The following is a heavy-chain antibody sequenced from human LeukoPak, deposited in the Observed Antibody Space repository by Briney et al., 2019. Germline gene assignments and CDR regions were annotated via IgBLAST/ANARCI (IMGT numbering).Heavy chain of an antibody. CDR2: IRSKAYGGTT. D-gene: IGHD3-22*01. CDR3: TRDGYYFDSSGHLGGFFDY. J-gene: IGHJ4*02. Sequence: GGSLRLSCAASGFTFSSYAMTWVRQAPGKGLEWVGFIRSKAYGGTTEYAASVKGRFTISRDDSKSIAYLQMNSLKTEDTAVYYCTRDGYYFDSSGHLGGFFDYWGQGTLVTVSS. CDR1: GFTFSSYA. V-gene: IGHV3-49*04.